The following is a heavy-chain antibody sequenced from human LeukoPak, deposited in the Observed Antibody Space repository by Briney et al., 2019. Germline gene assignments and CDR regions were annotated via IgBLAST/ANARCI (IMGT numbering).Heavy chain of an antibody. Sequence: SETLSLTCAVYGGSFSGYYWSWIRQPPGKGLEWIGEINHSGSTSYNPSLKSRVTISVDTSKNQFSLKLSSVTAADTAVYYCAGTDIVLMVYASNWFDLWGQGTLVTVSS. J-gene: IGHJ5*02. CDR2: INHSGST. CDR3: AGTDIVLMVYASNWFDL. V-gene: IGHV4-34*01. D-gene: IGHD2-8*01. CDR1: GGSFSGYY.